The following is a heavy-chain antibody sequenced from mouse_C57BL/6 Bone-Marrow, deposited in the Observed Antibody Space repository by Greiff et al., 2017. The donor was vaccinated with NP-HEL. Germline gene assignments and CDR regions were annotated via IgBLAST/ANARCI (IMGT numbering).Heavy chain of an antibody. CDR2: INPSSGYT. D-gene: IGHD1-1*01. CDR3: ARVGYGSSSWFAY. J-gene: IGHJ3*01. V-gene: IGHV1-7*01. Sequence: VQLQQPGAELAKPGASVKLSCKASGYTFTSYWMHWVKQRPGQGLEWIGYINPSSGYTKYNQKFKDKATLTADKSSSTAYMQLSSLTYEDSAVYCCARVGYGSSSWFAYWGQGTLVTVSA. CDR1: GYTFTSYW.